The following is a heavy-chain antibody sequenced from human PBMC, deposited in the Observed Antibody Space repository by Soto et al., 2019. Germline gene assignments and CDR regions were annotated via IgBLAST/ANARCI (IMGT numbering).Heavy chain of an antibody. Sequence: SLRLSCAASGFTFSSYAMHWVRQAPGKGLEWVAVISYDGSNKYYADSVKGRFTISRDNSKNTLYLQMNSLRAEDTAVYYCARGINYNDSSGYYYYYYGMDVWGQGTTVTVSS. V-gene: IGHV3-30-3*01. CDR2: ISYDGSNK. J-gene: IGHJ6*02. CDR3: ARGINYNDSSGYYYYYYGMDV. CDR1: GFTFSSYA. D-gene: IGHD3-22*01.